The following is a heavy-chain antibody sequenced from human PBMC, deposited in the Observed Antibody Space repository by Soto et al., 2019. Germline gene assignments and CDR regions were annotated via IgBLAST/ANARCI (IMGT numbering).Heavy chain of an antibody. Sequence: GGSLRLSCAASGFTFNTYGMHWVRQAPGKGLEWVAVISYDGSEEYYVDSVKGRFTISKDNSKNTLYLQMNSLRPEDTAVYYCAKSPNFYCSSPNCYKYYFDHWGQGTRVTVSS. CDR2: ISYDGSEE. D-gene: IGHD2-2*02. CDR1: GFTFNTYG. J-gene: IGHJ4*02. CDR3: AKSPNFYCSSPNCYKYYFDH. V-gene: IGHV3-30*18.